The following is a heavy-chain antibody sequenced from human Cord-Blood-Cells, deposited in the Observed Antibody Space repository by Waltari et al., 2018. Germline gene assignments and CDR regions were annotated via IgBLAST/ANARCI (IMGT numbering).Heavy chain of an antibody. J-gene: IGHJ4*02. V-gene: IGHV1-24*01. Sequence: QVQLVQSGAEVKKPGASVKVSCKVSGYTLTELSMHWVRQAPGKGREWMGGFDPEDCETIYAQKFQGRVTMTEDTSTDTAYMELSSLRSEDTAVYYCATAYYYGSGSYYNFDYWGQGTLVTVSS. CDR2: FDPEDCET. CDR3: ATAYYYGSGSYYNFDY. D-gene: IGHD3-10*01. CDR1: GYTLTELS.